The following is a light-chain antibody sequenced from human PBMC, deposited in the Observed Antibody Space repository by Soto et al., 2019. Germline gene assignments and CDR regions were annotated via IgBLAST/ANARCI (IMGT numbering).Light chain of an antibody. V-gene: IGKV3D-15*01. Sequence: EIVMTQAPATLSVSPGESATLSCRASQSVSSNLAWYQQKPGQAPSLIIYDISARATGIPTKFSGSGSGTEFTLTISSLQSEDFAVYYCPQYNDWPLTFGGGTKVEIK. CDR3: PQYNDWPLT. CDR2: DIS. J-gene: IGKJ4*01. CDR1: QSVSSN.